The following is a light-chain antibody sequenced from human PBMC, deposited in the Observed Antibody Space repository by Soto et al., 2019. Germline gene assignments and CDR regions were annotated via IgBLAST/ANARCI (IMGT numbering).Light chain of an antibody. CDR2: EAT. Sequence: QSALTQPASVSGSPGQSITISCTGSRSDVGTYDLVSWYQHHPGAAPKLMVYEATRRPSGISNRFSGSKSGNTASLTIAGLQAEDEADYDCCSFAGSNSWVFGGGTKLTVL. CDR1: RSDVGTYDL. V-gene: IGLV2-23*01. CDR3: CSFAGSNSWV. J-gene: IGLJ3*02.